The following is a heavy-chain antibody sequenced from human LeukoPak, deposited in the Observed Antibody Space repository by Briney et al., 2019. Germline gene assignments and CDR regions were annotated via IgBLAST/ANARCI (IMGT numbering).Heavy chain of an antibody. CDR3: AREKDYYGSGSYLDY. CDR1: GGSISSYY. J-gene: IGHJ4*02. CDR2: IYYSGST. D-gene: IGHD3-10*01. V-gene: IGHV4-59*12. Sequence: PETLSLTCTVSGGSISSYYWSWIRQPPGKGLEWIGYIYYSGSTNYNPSLKSRVTISVDTSKNQFSLRLSSVTAADTAVYYCAREKDYYGSGSYLDYWGQGTLVTVSS.